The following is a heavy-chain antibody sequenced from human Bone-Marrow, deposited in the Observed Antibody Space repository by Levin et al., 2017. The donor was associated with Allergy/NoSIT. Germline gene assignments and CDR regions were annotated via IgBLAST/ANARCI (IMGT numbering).Heavy chain of an antibody. CDR3: ARGGRWSFSYYFDY. J-gene: IGHJ4*02. D-gene: IGHD3-10*01. CDR1: GGSFTGYF. V-gene: IGHV4-34*01. CDR2: INHSGST. Sequence: SETLSLTCVVDGGSFTGYFWTWIRQPPGKGLEWIGEINHSGSTKYNPSLTSRVTISVDTSKKEFSLNLSSVTAADTAVFYCARGGRWSFSYYFDYWGQGTRVTVSS.